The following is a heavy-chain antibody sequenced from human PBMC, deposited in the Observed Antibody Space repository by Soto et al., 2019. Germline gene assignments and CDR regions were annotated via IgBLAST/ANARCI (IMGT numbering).Heavy chain of an antibody. CDR1: GYTFNSYW. J-gene: IGHJ5*01. Sequence: GESLKISCRTSGYTFNSYWIAWVRQMPGKGLEWMGIIYPGDSETRYSPSFQGQVTFSVDKSAATAYVQWNSLKASDTATYFCARNRFSSSSHLDSWGHGTLVTVSS. D-gene: IGHD6-6*01. V-gene: IGHV5-51*01. CDR3: ARNRFSSSSHLDS. CDR2: IYPGDSET.